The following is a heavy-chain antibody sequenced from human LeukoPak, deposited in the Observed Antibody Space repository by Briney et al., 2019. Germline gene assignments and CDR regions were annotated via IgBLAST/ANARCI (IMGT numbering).Heavy chain of an antibody. J-gene: IGHJ6*02. D-gene: IGHD2-15*01. Sequence: GESLRISCKGSGYRFTTHWIAWVRQMPGKGLEWMGIIHPGDSDTRYSPSLQGQVTISADESISTAYLQWSSLKASDTAMYYCARAYGYCSAGSCYYYGMDVWGQGTTVTVSS. V-gene: IGHV5-51*01. CDR1: GYRFTTHW. CDR2: IHPGDSDT. CDR3: ARAYGYCSAGSCYYYGMDV.